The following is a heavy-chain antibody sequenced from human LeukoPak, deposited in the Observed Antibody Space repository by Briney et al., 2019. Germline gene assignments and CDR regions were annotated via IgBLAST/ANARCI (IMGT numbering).Heavy chain of an antibody. CDR3: ARDLDYSRGWFTAFDS. CDR2: IYYSGST. Sequence: SETLSLTCTVSGGSISSYYWSWIRQPPGKGLEWIGYIYYSGSTNYNPSLKSRVTISVDTSKNQFSLKLSSVTAADTAVYYCARDLDYSRGWFTAFDSWGQGTLVTVSS. V-gene: IGHV4-59*12. J-gene: IGHJ4*02. D-gene: IGHD6-19*01. CDR1: GGSISSYY.